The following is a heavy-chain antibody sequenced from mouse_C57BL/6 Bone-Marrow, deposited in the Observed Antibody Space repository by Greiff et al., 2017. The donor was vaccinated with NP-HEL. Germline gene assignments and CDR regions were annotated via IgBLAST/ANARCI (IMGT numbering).Heavy chain of an antibody. CDR1: GFTFSSYA. J-gene: IGHJ2*01. Sequence: EVNLVESGGGLVKPGGSLKLSCAASGFTFSSYAMSWVRQTPEKRLAWVATISDGGRYTYYPDNVKGRFTISRDNAKNNLYLQMSHLKSEDTAMYYCARELGLFDYWGQGTTLTVSS. V-gene: IGHV5-4*01. CDR3: ARELGLFDY. CDR2: ISDGGRYT. D-gene: IGHD4-1*01.